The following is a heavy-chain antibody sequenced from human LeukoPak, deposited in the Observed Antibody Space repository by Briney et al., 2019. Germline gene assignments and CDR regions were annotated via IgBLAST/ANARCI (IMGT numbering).Heavy chain of an antibody. J-gene: IGHJ4*02. D-gene: IGHD3-10*01. CDR1: GYTFTGYQ. CDR3: ARDYYGSGTCSTDS. CDR2: INPNTGGT. V-gene: IGHV1-2*02. Sequence: ASVKVSCKASGYTFTGYQIHWVRQAPGQGLGWMGWINPNTGGTNYAQQFQGRVSMTSDTSIATAYMELSSLTSDDTAVYYCARDYYGSGTCSTDSWGQGTLVTVSS.